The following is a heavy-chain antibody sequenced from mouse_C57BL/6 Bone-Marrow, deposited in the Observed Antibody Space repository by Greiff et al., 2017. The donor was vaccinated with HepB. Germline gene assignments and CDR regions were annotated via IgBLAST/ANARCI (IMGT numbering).Heavy chain of an antibody. Sequence: VQLKQPGAELVKPGASVKLSCKASGYTFTSYWMQWVKQRPGQGLEWIGEIDPSDSYTNYNQKFKGKATLTVDTSSSTAYMQLSSLTSEDSAVYYCASLAMDYWGQGTSVTVSS. J-gene: IGHJ4*01. CDR2: IDPSDSYT. CDR3: ASLAMDY. V-gene: IGHV1-50*01. CDR1: GYTFTSYW.